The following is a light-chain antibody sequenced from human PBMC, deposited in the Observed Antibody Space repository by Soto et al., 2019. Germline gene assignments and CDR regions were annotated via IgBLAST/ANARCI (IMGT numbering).Light chain of an antibody. J-gene: IGLJ1*01. Sequence: QSALTQPPSSSGSPGQSVTISCTGTISDVGGYDYVSWYQQHPGKAPKLMIFEVTKRPSGVPDRFSGSKSGNTASLTVSGLQAEDEADYYCTSYAGSNTTYVFGTGTKVTVL. V-gene: IGLV2-8*01. CDR1: ISDVGGYDY. CDR3: TSYAGSNTTYV. CDR2: EVT.